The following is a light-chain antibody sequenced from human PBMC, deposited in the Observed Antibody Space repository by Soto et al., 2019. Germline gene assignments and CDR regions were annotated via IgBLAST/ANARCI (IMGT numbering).Light chain of an antibody. CDR3: ATWDDSLNGFYV. V-gene: IGLV3-21*02. Sequence: SYELTQPPSVSVAPGQTARITCGGNNIGSKSVHWYQQKPGQAPVLVVYDDRARPSGVPDRFSGSKSGTSASLAISGLRSDDEADYFCATWDDSLNGFYVFGTGTKVTVL. CDR1: NIGSKS. J-gene: IGLJ1*01. CDR2: DDR.